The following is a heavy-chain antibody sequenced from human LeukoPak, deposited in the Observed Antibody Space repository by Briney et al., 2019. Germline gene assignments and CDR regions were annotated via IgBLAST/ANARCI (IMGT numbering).Heavy chain of an antibody. J-gene: IGHJ4*02. Sequence: GGSLRLSCAASGFSFSSWWMSWVRQAPGKGLEWVANIKQDGSEKYYVDSVKGRFTISRDNDKNSLYLQMNSLRAEDTAVYYCVREDRSCYYYWGQGTLVTVSS. D-gene: IGHD2-15*01. CDR3: VREDRSCYYY. V-gene: IGHV3-7*03. CDR1: GFSFSSWW. CDR2: IKQDGSEK.